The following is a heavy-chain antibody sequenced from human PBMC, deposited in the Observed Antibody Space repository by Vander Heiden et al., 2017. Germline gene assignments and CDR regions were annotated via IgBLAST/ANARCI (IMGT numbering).Heavy chain of an antibody. V-gene: IGHV4-39*01. J-gene: IGHJ4*02. CDR1: GGSVSSNSYF. CDR2: LYFGGST. D-gene: IGHD2-15*01. CDR3: ASPAYS. Sequence: QLQLQESGPGLVKPSDTLSLTCTVSGGSVSSNSYFWGWIRQPPGKGLEWIGTLYFGGSTYYNPSLKSRVTISVDTSKNQLSLKLTSVTAADTALYYCASPAYSWGQGTLVTVSS.